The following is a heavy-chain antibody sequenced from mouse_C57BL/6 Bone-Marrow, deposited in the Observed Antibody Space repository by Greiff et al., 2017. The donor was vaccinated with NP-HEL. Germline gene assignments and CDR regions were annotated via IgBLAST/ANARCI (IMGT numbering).Heavy chain of an antibody. D-gene: IGHD3-3*01. CDR3: ARHEGRNYAMDY. CDR1: GFSLTSYG. Sequence: VQLQQSGPGLVAPSQSLSITCTVSGFSLTSYGVHWVRQPPGKGLEWLVVIWSDGSTTYNSALKSRLSISKDNSKSQVFLKMNSLQTDDTAMYYCARHEGRNYAMDYWGQGTSVTVSS. CDR2: IWSDGST. V-gene: IGHV2-6-1*01. J-gene: IGHJ4*01.